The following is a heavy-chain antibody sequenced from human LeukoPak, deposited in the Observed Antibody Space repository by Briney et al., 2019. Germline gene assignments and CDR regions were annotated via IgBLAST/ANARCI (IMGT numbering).Heavy chain of an antibody. CDR3: ASWSGSPRYYFDY. J-gene: IGHJ4*02. D-gene: IGHD1-26*01. V-gene: IGHV3-21*01. CDR1: GFTFSSYS. Sequence: GGSLRLSCSASGFTFSSYSMNWVRQAPGKGLEWVSSISFSSSYIYYADSVKGRFTISRDNAKNSLYLRMNSLRAEDTAVYYCASWSGSPRYYFDYWGQGTLVTASS. CDR2: ISFSSSYI.